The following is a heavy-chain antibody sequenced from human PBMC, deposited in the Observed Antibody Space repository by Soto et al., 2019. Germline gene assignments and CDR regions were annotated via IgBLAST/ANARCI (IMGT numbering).Heavy chain of an antibody. D-gene: IGHD3-3*01. CDR2: ITRGGST. V-gene: IGHV4-34*01. CDR1: SGSFSGYY. J-gene: IGHJ4*02. Sequence: SETLSLTCAVYSGSFSGYYYSWIRQSPGKGLEWIGEITRGGSTTYSPSLKSRVTMSLDTSKNQFSLNMTSMTAADTAVYYCARGRLFLTTSGLAITYFDYWGQGTLVTVSS. CDR3: ARGRLFLTTSGLAITYFDY.